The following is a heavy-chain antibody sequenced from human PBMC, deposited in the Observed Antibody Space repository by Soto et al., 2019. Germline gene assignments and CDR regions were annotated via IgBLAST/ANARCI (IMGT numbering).Heavy chain of an antibody. V-gene: IGHV4-31*03. J-gene: IGHJ4*02. Sequence: PSETLSLTCTVSGGSISSGGYYWSWIRQHPGKGLEWIGYIYYSGSTYYNPSLKSRVTISVDTSKNQFSLKLSSVTAADTAVYYCARGEGYYDSSGYYYGAPLANYWGQGTLVTVS. CDR3: ARGEGYYDSSGYYYGAPLANY. CDR1: GGSISSGGYY. D-gene: IGHD3-22*01. CDR2: IYYSGST.